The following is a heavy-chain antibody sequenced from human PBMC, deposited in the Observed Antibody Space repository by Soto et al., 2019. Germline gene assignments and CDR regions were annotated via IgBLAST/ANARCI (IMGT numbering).Heavy chain of an antibody. V-gene: IGHV4-31*03. J-gene: IGHJ6*02. CDR2: ISYSGNT. CDR1: GGSISSGGYY. Sequence: QVQLQESGPGLVKPSQTLSLTCTVSGGSISSGGYYWTWIRQHPEKGLEWIGFISYSGNTYYNPSLKSRIGISVDTSKNQFSLKLTSVAAADAAVYYCATEHDHSGNLGGMDVWGQGTTVTVSS. D-gene: IGHD4-4*01. CDR3: ATEHDHSGNLGGMDV.